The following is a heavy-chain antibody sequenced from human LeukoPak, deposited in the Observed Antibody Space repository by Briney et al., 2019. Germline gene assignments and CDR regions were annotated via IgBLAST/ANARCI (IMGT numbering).Heavy chain of an antibody. Sequence: SETLSLTCAVYGGSFSGYYWSWIRQPPGKGLEWIGEINHSGSTNYNPSLKSRVTISVDTSKNQFSLKLSSVTAADTAVYYCARGKKVLRFLEWSSQWFDYWGQGTLVTVSS. CDR3: ARGKKVLRFLEWSSQWFDY. CDR1: GGSFSGYY. D-gene: IGHD3-3*01. V-gene: IGHV4-34*01. CDR2: INHSGST. J-gene: IGHJ4*02.